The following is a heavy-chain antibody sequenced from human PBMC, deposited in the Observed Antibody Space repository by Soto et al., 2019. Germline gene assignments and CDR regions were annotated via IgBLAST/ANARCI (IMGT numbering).Heavy chain of an antibody. CDR1: GGSISSGDYY. CDR2: IYYSGST. Sequence: SETLSLTCTVSGGSISSGDYYWSWIRQPPGKGLEWIGYIYYSGSTYYNPSLKSRVTISVDTSKNQFSLKLSSVTAADTAVYYCARDGLPDYYDSSGYSGPFDYWGQGTLVTVSS. V-gene: IGHV4-30-4*01. J-gene: IGHJ4*02. CDR3: ARDGLPDYYDSSGYSGPFDY. D-gene: IGHD3-22*01.